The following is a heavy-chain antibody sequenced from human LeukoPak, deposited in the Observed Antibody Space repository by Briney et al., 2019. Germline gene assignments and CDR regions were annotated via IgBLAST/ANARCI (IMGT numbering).Heavy chain of an antibody. CDR1: GFAFSRSW. CDR3: VRAYHPGGWFDP. D-gene: IGHD2-21*01. V-gene: IGHV3-7*04. Sequence: GGSLRLSCAASGFAFSRSWMTWVRQAPGKGLEWVASINEDGSEIHYVDSVKGRFTISRDNAKDSLYLQMNSLTAEDTAMYYCVRAYHPGGWFDPWGQGTLVTVSS. J-gene: IGHJ5*02. CDR2: INEDGSEI.